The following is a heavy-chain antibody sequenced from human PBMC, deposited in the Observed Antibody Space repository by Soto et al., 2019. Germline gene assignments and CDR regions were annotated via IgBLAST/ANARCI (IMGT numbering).Heavy chain of an antibody. J-gene: IGHJ1*01. CDR1: GGSISSYY. Sequence: QVQLQESGPGLVKPSETLSLTCTVSGGSISSYYWSWIRQPPGKGLEWIGYMSYSGSTNYNPSLKSRFTISVHPSKNQFSLKLTSVTAADTAVYYCARSSSSWPAEYFQHWGQGTLVTVSS. V-gene: IGHV4-59*08. CDR3: ARSSSSWPAEYFQH. CDR2: MSYSGST. D-gene: IGHD6-13*01.